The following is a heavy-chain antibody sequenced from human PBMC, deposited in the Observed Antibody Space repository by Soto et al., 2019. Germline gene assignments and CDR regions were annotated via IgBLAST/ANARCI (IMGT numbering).Heavy chain of an antibody. D-gene: IGHD3-10*01. J-gene: IGHJ6*02. Sequence: SVKVSCKXSGGTFSSYAISWVRQAPGQGLEWMGGIIPIFGTANYAQKFQGRVTITADKSTSTAYMELSSLRSEDTAVYYCARGGGGGSGSYYKPPSPDYYYYYGMDVWGQGTTVTVSS. CDR3: ARGGGGGSGSYYKPPSPDYYYYYGMDV. V-gene: IGHV1-69*06. CDR1: GGTFSSYA. CDR2: IIPIFGTA.